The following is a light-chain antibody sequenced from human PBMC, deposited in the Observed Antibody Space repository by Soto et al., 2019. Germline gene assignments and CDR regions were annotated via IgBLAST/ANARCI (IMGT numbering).Light chain of an antibody. Sequence: DIQMTQSPSSLSASVGDRVTITCRASQTISSFLNWYQQNPGKAPKLLIYTASSLQSGVPSRFSGSGSGTAFTLTISSLQPEDFATYYCQQSYSTTTFGGGTKVEIK. CDR2: TAS. V-gene: IGKV1-39*01. CDR3: QQSYSTTT. CDR1: QTISSF. J-gene: IGKJ4*01.